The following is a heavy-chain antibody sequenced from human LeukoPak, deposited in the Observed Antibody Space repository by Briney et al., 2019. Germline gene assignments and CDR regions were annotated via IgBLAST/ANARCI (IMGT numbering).Heavy chain of an antibody. CDR3: ARVGVGATTFDY. CDR1: GVSFNDYY. J-gene: IGHJ4*02. Sequence: SETLSLTCAVSGVSFNDYYWSWVRQTPGKGLEWIGEINHSGYTNDSPSLKSRVTISIDTSKNQISLKLSSVTAADTAVYYCARVGVGATTFDYWGQGTLVTVSS. D-gene: IGHD1-26*01. CDR2: INHSGYT. V-gene: IGHV4-34*01.